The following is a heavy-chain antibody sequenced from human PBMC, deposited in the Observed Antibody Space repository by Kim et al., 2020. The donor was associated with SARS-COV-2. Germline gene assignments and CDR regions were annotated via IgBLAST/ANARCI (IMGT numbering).Heavy chain of an antibody. CDR1: GFTFSSYS. CDR3: ARDPGIVVVVAATHYYHYGMDV. V-gene: IGHV3-48*01. J-gene: IGHJ6*02. CDR2: ISSSSSTI. Sequence: GGSLRLSCAASGFTFSSYSMNWVRQAPGKGLEWVSYISSSSSTIYYADSVKGRFTISRDNAKNSLYLQMNSLRAEDTAVYYCARDPGIVVVVAATHYYHYGMDVWGQGTTVTVSS. D-gene: IGHD2-15*01.